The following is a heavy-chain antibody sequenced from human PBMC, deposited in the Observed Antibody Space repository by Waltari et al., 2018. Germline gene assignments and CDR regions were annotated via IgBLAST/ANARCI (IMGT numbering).Heavy chain of an antibody. J-gene: IGHJ6*04. V-gene: IGHV4-38-2*01. CDR3: ARPYSSSSTWFDP. Sequence: QVQLQESGPGLVKPSETLSLTCAVSGYSISSGYYWGWIRQPPGKGLEWIGSIYHSGSTYYNPSLKSRVTISVDTSKNQFSLKLSSVTAADTAVYYCARPYSSSSTWFDPWGKGTTVTVSS. CDR2: IYHSGST. D-gene: IGHD6-6*01. CDR1: GYSISSGYY.